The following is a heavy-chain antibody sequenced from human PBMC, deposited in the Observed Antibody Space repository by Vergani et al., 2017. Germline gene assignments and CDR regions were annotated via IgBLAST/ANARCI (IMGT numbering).Heavy chain of an antibody. J-gene: IGHJ3*02. CDR3: AKDYYGSGSSRGGAFDI. CDR1: GFTFSSYA. V-gene: IGHV3-23*01. Sequence: EVQLLESGGGLVQPGGSLRLSCAASGFTFSSYAMSWVRQAPGKGLEWVSAISGSGGSSYYADSVKGRFTISRDNSKNALYLQMNSLVAEDTAVYYCAKDYYGSGSSRGGAFDIWGRGTMVTVSS. CDR2: ISGSGGSS. D-gene: IGHD3-10*01.